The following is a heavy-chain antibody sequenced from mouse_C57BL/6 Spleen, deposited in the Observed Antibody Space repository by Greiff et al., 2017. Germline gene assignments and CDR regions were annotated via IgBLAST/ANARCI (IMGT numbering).Heavy chain of an antibody. CDR1: GYAFTNYL. Sequence: QVQLQQSGAELVRPGTSVKVSCKASGYAFTNYLIEWVKQRPGQGLEWIGVINPGSGGTNYNEKFMGNATLTADKSSSTAYMQLSSLTSEDSAVYFCARDYYDYDERGYAMDYWGQGTSVTVSS. D-gene: IGHD2-4*01. CDR2: INPGSGGT. V-gene: IGHV1-54*01. CDR3: ARDYYDYDERGYAMDY. J-gene: IGHJ4*01.